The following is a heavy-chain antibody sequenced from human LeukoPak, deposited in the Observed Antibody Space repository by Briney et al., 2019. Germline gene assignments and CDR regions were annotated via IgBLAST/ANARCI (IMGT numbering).Heavy chain of an antibody. CDR1: GNSFTSYW. J-gene: IGHJ4*02. CDR3: ASAYSYGLYYFDY. D-gene: IGHD5-18*01. CDR2: IYPGDSDT. V-gene: IGHV5-51*01. Sequence: GESLKISCKGSGNSFTSYWIGWVRQMPGKGLEWMGIIYPGDSDTRYSPSFQGQVTISADKSISTAYLQWSSLKASDTAMYYCASAYSYGLYYFDYWGQGTLVTVSS.